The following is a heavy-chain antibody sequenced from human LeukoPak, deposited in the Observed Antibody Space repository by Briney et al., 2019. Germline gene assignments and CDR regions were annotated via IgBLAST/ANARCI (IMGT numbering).Heavy chain of an antibody. D-gene: IGHD3-3*01. CDR1: GFIFSSYW. J-gene: IGHJ4*02. Sequence: GGSLRLSCAASGFIFSSYWMHWVRQASGKGLVWVSDIKNDGSSTSYADSVKGRFTISRDNAKNTLYLQMDSLRAEDTAVYYCARRYDGALDYWGQGTLVTVSS. V-gene: IGHV3-74*01. CDR3: ARRYDGALDY. CDR2: IKNDGSST.